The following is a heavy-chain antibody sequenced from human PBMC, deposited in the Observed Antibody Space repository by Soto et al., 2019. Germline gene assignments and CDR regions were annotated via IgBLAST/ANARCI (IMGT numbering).Heavy chain of an antibody. Sequence: GGSLRLSCAASGFTFSSYAMSWVRQAPGKGLELVSAISGSGGSTYYADSVKGRFTISRDNSKNTLYLQMNSLRAEDTAVYYCAKDLVGYSYGFFDYWGQGTLVTVSS. CDR1: GFTFSSYA. J-gene: IGHJ4*02. V-gene: IGHV3-23*01. D-gene: IGHD5-18*01. CDR3: AKDLVGYSYGFFDY. CDR2: ISGSGGST.